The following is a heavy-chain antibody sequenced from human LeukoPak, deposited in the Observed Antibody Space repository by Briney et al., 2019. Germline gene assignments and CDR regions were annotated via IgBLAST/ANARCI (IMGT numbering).Heavy chain of an antibody. D-gene: IGHD6-13*01. CDR1: GYTFTGYY. CDR2: INPNSGGT. CDR3: ARGSAAGTLNY. V-gene: IGHV1-2*02. Sequence: VASVKVSCKASGYTFTGYYMHWVRQAPGQGLEWMGWINPNSGGTNYAQKFQGGVTMTRDTSISTAYMELSRLRSDGTAVYYCARGSAAGTLNYWGQGTLVTVSS. J-gene: IGHJ4*02.